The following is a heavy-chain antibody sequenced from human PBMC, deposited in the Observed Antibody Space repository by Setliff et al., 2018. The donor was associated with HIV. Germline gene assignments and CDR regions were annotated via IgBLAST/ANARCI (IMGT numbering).Heavy chain of an antibody. Sequence: PSETLSLTCTVSGGSISSNNYYWGWIRQPPGKGLEWIASIYYSGSTYYNPSLKSRITISVDTSKNQFSLKLSSVTAADTAVYYCARAAAGRLSAWDYWGQGTLVTVSS. CDR2: IYYSGST. J-gene: IGHJ4*02. V-gene: IGHV4-39*07. CDR1: GGSISSNNYY. D-gene: IGHD6-13*01. CDR3: ARAAAGRLSAWDY.